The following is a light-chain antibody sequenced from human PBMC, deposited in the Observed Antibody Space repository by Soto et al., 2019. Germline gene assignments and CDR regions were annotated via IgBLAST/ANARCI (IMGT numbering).Light chain of an antibody. Sequence: DIQMTQSPSSLSASVGDRVTITCRASQGISNYLAWYQQKPGKVPKILIYAASTLQSGVPTRFSGSGSGTDFTLSISSLQPEDVATYYCQKYNSAPPFTFGPGTKVDIK. CDR1: QGISNY. J-gene: IGKJ3*01. CDR3: QKYNSAPPFT. CDR2: AAS. V-gene: IGKV1-27*01.